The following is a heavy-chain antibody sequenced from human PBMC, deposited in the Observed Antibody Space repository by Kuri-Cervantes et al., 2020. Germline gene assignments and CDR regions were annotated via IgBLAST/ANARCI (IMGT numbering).Heavy chain of an antibody. V-gene: IGHV1-69*06. D-gene: IGHD3-22*01. CDR2: IIPIFGTA. CDR3: ARVGEADYYDSSGYYNWFDP. J-gene: IGHJ5*02. CDR1: GYTFTSYG. Sequence: SVKVSCKASGYTFTSYGISWVRQAPGQGLEWMGGIIPIFGTANYAQKFQGRVTITADKSTSTAYMELSSLRSEDTAVYYCARVGEADYYDSSGYYNWFDPWGQGTLVTVSS.